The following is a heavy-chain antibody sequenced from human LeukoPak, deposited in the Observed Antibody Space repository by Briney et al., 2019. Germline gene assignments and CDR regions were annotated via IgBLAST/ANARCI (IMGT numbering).Heavy chain of an antibody. CDR3: ARVHGDYENYYYYGMDV. Sequence: ASVKVSCKASGYSFSTYGLSWLRQAPGQGLEWMGWINPNSGGTNYAQKFQGRVTMTRDTSISTAYMELSRLRSDDTAVYYCARVHGDYENYYYYGMDVWGQGTTVTVSS. V-gene: IGHV1-2*02. J-gene: IGHJ6*02. CDR1: GYSFSTYG. D-gene: IGHD4-17*01. CDR2: INPNSGGT.